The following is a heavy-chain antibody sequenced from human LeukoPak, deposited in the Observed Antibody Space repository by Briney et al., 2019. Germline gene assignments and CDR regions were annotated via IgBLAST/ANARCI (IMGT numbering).Heavy chain of an antibody. CDR2: INWSGGST. Sequence: GGSLRLSCAASGFTFDHYGMSWVRQAPGKGLEWVSGINWSGGSTGYAVSVKGRFTISRDNAKSFLYLQMNSLRVEDTALYYCARGAPRGSQGWFDSWGQGTLVTVSS. CDR3: ARGAPRGSQGWFDS. D-gene: IGHD1-26*01. V-gene: IGHV3-20*04. CDR1: GFTFDHYG. J-gene: IGHJ5*01.